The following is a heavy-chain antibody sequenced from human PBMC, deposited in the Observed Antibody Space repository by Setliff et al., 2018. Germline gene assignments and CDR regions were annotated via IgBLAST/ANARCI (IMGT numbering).Heavy chain of an antibody. CDR1: GFTFSGYW. Sequence: PGGSLRLSCAASGFTFSGYWMSWVRQAPGKGLEWVANIKQDGSEKYYVDSVMGRFTISRDNAKNTLYLQMNSLRAEDTAVYYCARDGGEYWGQGTLVTVSS. D-gene: IGHD3-16*01. J-gene: IGHJ4*02. CDR2: IKQDGSEK. CDR3: ARDGGEY. V-gene: IGHV3-7*01.